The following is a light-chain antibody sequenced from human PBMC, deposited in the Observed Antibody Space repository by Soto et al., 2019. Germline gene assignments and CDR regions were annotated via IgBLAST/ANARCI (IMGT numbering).Light chain of an antibody. Sequence: EIVLTQSPGTLSLSPGERATLSCRASQSVSSSYLAWYQQKPGQAPRLLIYGASSRATVIPDRFSGSGSGTDFTLTISRLEPEAFAVYYCQQYGSSPAWTFGQGPQVEIK. CDR2: GAS. J-gene: IGKJ1*01. CDR1: QSVSSSY. V-gene: IGKV3-20*01. CDR3: QQYGSSPAWT.